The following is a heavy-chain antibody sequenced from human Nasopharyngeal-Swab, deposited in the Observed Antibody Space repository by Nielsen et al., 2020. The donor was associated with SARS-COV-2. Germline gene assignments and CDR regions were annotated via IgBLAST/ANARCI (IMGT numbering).Heavy chain of an antibody. Sequence: GGSLRLSCAASGFTFSNYWMSWVRQAPGKGLEWVANIKQDGSEEYYVDSVKGRFTISRDNAKNSLYLQMNSLRVEDTAVYYCARSEIWGQGTLVTVSS. CDR1: GFTFSNYW. V-gene: IGHV3-7*01. J-gene: IGHJ4*02. CDR2: IKQDGSEE. D-gene: IGHD5-24*01. CDR3: ARSEI.